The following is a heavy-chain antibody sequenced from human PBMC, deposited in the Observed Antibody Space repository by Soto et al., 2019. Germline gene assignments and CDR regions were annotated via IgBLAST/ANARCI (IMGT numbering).Heavy chain of an antibody. CDR1: GFSFRDHS. D-gene: IGHD3-3*01. V-gene: IGHV3-48*02. Sequence: VQLVESGGGVVSPGGSLRLSCVGSGFSFRDHSMNWVRQPPGKGLQWISYISSSSENIYYADSVKGRFTVSRDNAKNTLFLQMNSLRDDDSAIYYCAKDADVYDFAFDSWGQGTMVTVSS. CDR2: ISSSSENI. CDR3: AKDADVYDFAFDS. J-gene: IGHJ3*02.